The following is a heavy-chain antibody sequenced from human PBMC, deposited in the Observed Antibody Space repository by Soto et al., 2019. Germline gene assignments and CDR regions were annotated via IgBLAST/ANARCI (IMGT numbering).Heavy chain of an antibody. Sequence: GGSLRLSCAASGFTFSSYSMNWVRQAPGKGLEWVSYISSSSSTIYYADSVKGRFTISRDNAKNSLYLQMNSLRDEDTAVYYCARVGPVDYYDSSGYYPRWGQGTLVTVSS. D-gene: IGHD3-22*01. V-gene: IGHV3-48*02. CDR3: ARVGPVDYYDSSGYYPR. CDR1: GFTFSSYS. J-gene: IGHJ4*02. CDR2: ISSSSSTI.